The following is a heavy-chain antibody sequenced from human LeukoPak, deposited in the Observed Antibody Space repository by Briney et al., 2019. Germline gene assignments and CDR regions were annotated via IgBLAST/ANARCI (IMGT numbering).Heavy chain of an antibody. CDR2: INPNSGGT. CDR1: GGTFASYT. J-gene: IGHJ4*02. CDR3: ARDLYGGPSATFDY. D-gene: IGHD4-23*01. Sequence: ASVKVSCKASGGTFASYTLSWVRQAPGQGLEWMGWINPNSGGTYYAQKFQGRVTMTSYTSISSAYMELSRLRSDDRAAYYCARDLYGGPSATFDYWAQGALVTVSS. V-gene: IGHV1-2*02.